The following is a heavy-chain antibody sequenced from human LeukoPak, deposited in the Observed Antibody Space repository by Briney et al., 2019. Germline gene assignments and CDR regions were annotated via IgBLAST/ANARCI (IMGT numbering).Heavy chain of an antibody. V-gene: IGHV1-18*01. CDR1: GYTFTSYG. D-gene: IGHD3-22*01. J-gene: IGHJ4*02. CDR3: ARGYDSSGYYYGGLDY. CDR2: INAYNGNT. Sequence: ASVKVSCKASGYTFTSYGISWVRQAPGQGLEWMGWINAYNGNTNYAQKLQGRVTMTTDTSTSTAYMELRSLRSDDTAVYYCARGYDSSGYYYGGLDYWGQGTLVTVSS.